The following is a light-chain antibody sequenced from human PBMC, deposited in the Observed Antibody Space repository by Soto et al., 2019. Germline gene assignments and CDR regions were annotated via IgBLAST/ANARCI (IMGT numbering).Light chain of an antibody. CDR1: QSITTL. V-gene: IGKV1-39*01. Sequence: IQMTQSPSSLSASVGDSVTITCRASQSITTLVNWYQRKPGKAPYLLIYAASSLRSGVPSRFSGAGSGTDFSLTISTLQPEDFASYYCQQSSSLPLTFGGGTKVDIK. CDR3: QQSSSLPLT. CDR2: AAS. J-gene: IGKJ4*01.